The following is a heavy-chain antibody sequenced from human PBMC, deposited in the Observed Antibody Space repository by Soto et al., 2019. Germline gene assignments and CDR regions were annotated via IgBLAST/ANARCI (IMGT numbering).Heavy chain of an antibody. Sequence: QVQLQQWGAGLLKPSETRSLTCAVYGGSFSGYYWSWIRQPPGKGLEWIGEINHSGSTNYNPSLKSRVTISVDTSKNQFSLKLSSVTAADTAVYYCARRSAAGPWGQGTLVTVSS. CDR3: ARRSAAGP. D-gene: IGHD6-25*01. V-gene: IGHV4-34*01. CDR1: GGSFSGYY. J-gene: IGHJ5*02. CDR2: INHSGST.